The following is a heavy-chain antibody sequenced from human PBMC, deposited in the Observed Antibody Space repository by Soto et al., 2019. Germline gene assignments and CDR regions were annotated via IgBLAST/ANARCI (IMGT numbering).Heavy chain of an antibody. V-gene: IGHV1-2*04. Sequence: KGARASVKVSCKASGYTFTGYYMHWVRQAPGQGLEWMGWINPNSGGTNYAQKFQGWVTMTRDTSISTAYMELSRLRSDDTAVYYCARDQFGILTGYSHDAFDIWGQGTMVTVSS. CDR1: GYTFTGYY. J-gene: IGHJ3*02. CDR2: INPNSGGT. CDR3: ARDQFGILTGYSHDAFDI. D-gene: IGHD3-9*01.